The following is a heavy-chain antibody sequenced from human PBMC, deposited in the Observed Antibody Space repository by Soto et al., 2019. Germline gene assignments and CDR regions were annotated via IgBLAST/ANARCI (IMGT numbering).Heavy chain of an antibody. D-gene: IGHD2-15*01. J-gene: IGHJ4*02. CDR3: ARMSGGYPTPFDY. CDR2: ISSSSSTI. Sequence: GGSLRLSCAASGLTFTSYSMNWVRQTPGKGLEWVSYISSSSSTIYYADSVKGRFTISRDNAKNSLYLQMNSLRDEDTAVYYCARMSGGYPTPFDYWGQGTLVTVSS. V-gene: IGHV3-48*02. CDR1: GLTFTSYS.